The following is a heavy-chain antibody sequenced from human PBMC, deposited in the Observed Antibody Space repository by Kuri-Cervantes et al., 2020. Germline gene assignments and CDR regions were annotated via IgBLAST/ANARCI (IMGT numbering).Heavy chain of an antibody. V-gene: IGHV1-8*02. CDR1: GYTFTSYG. Sequence: ASVKVSCKASGYTFTSYGISWVRQAPGQGLEWMGWISAYSGNTGYAQKFQGRVTMTRNTSISTAYMELSSLRSEDTAVYYCARIHYYYYGMDVWGQGTTVTVSS. J-gene: IGHJ6*02. CDR2: ISAYSGNT. CDR3: ARIHYYYYGMDV.